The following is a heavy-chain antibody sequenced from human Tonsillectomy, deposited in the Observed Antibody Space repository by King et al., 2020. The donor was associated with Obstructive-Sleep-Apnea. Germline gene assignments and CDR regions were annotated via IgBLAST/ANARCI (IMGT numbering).Heavy chain of an antibody. J-gene: IGHJ6*02. D-gene: IGHD1-26*01. CDR2: IYYTGST. CDR1: GGSISSRSYY. CDR3: ARVGIVGPTRFDYYGLDV. Sequence: QLQESGPGLVKPSQTLSLTCTVSGGSISSRSYYWSWIRQPPGEGLEWIGVIYYTGSTYYNPSVKSRVSISVDPSKNQFSLGLSPVTAADTAVYYCARVGIVGPTRFDYYGLDVWGQGTTVTVSS. V-gene: IGHV4-30-4*01.